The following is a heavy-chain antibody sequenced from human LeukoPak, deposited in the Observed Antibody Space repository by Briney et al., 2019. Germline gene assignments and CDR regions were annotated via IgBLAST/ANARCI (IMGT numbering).Heavy chain of an antibody. CDR2: IYHSGST. CDR1: GGSISTYY. V-gene: IGHV4-59*13. J-gene: IGHJ1*01. D-gene: IGHD6-6*01. CDR3: ARGGAARLHFQN. Sequence: SETLSLTCTVSGGSISTYYWNWIRQPPGKGLEWIGYIYHSGSTNYTPSLQSRVTISVATSKNQFSLNLNSVTAADTAVYYCARGGAARLHFQNWGQGTLVTVSS.